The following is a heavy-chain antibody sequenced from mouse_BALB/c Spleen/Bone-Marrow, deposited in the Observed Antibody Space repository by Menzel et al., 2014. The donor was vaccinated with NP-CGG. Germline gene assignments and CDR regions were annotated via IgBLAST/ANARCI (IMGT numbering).Heavy chain of an antibody. CDR1: GFDFSRYW. CDR2: INPDSSTI. Sequence: DVHLVESGGGLVQPGGSLKLSCAASGFDFSRYWMSWVRQAPGKGLEWIGEINPDSSTINYTPSLKDKFIISRNNAKNTLYLQMSKVRSEDAALYYCSRLYYYGNFAYWGQGTLVTVSA. J-gene: IGHJ3*01. CDR3: SRLYYYGNFAY. V-gene: IGHV4-1*02. D-gene: IGHD1-1*01.